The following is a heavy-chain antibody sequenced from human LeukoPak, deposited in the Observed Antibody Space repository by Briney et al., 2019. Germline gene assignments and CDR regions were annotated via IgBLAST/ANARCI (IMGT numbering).Heavy chain of an antibody. V-gene: IGHV1-2*02. Sequence: ASVKVSCKASGYTFTGYYMHWVRQAPGQGLEWMGWINPNSGGTNYAQKFQGRVTMTRDTSISTAYMELSRLRSDDTAVYYCAIPPANYYDSSGPGGGVAFDIWGQGTMVTVSS. CDR2: INPNSGGT. CDR1: GYTFTGYY. CDR3: AIPPANYYDSSGPGGGVAFDI. D-gene: IGHD3-22*01. J-gene: IGHJ3*02.